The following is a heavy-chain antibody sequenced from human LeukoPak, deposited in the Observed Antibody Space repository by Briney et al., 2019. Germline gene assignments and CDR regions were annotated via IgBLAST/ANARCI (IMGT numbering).Heavy chain of an antibody. CDR1: AYTFTDYY. J-gene: IGHJ5*02. CDR3: ARSSRRVNWFDP. V-gene: IGHV1-2*02. CDR2: INPNSGGT. Sequence: GASVTVSFKASAYTFTDYYMHWVRQAPGQGLGWVGWINPNSGGTNYAQKVEGRVTMTRDTTISTSYMELSWLTSDDTAVYYCARSSRRVNWFDPWGQGTLVTVPS.